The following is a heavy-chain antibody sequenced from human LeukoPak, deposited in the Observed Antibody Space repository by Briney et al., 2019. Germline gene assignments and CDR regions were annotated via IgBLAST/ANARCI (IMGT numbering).Heavy chain of an antibody. CDR3: ARDKDRASAGRCYLPDD. D-gene: IGHD2-15*01. V-gene: IGHV3-21*01. Sequence: GGALRLSCAASGFTFTSYNMNGVGQAAGKGGEGVSSISSSSSYINYADSVKGRFTISRDNAKNSVYLQMNSLRAEDTAVYYCARDKDRASAGRCYLPDDWGQGTLVTDSS. CDR1: GFTFTSYN. J-gene: IGHJ4*02. CDR2: ISSSSSYI.